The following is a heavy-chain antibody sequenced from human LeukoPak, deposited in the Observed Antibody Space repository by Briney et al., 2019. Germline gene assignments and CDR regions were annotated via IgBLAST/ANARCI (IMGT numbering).Heavy chain of an antibody. V-gene: IGHV3-23*01. CDR3: AKDRSEYGRYSYAYDAFDV. D-gene: IGHD5-18*01. J-gene: IGHJ3*01. CDR1: GFTFSRYA. CDR2: VSGSGDST. Sequence: PGGSLRLSCAASGFTFSRYAMSWVRQAPGKGLEWVSAVSGSGDSTYYADSARGRFTISRDNSKNTVYMQMNSLRAEDTAVYYCAKDRSEYGRYSYAYDAFDVWGQGTMVTVSS.